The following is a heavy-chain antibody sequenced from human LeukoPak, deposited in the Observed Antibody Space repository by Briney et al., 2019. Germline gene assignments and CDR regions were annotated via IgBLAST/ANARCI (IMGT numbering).Heavy chain of an antibody. CDR1: GFTFRSYD. Sequence: GGSLRLSCAAPGFTFRSYDMHWVRQAPGEGLEWVAVVWYDESNKYYVDSVKGRFTISRDNSKNTLYLQMNSLRVEDTALYYCAREDSSGAFDIWGQGTMVTVSS. V-gene: IGHV3-33*01. CDR3: AREDSSGAFDI. D-gene: IGHD3-22*01. CDR2: VWYDESNK. J-gene: IGHJ3*02.